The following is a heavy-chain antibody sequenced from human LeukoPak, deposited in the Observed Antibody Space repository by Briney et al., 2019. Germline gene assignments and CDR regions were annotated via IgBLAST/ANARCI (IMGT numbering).Heavy chain of an antibody. CDR2: ISYDGSNK. D-gene: IGHD3-22*01. CDR1: GFTFSSYG. V-gene: IGHV3-30*18. Sequence: GGSLRLSCAASGFTFSSYGMHWVRQAPGKGLEWVAVISYDGSNKYYADSVKGRFTISRDNSKNTLYLQMNSLRAEDTAVYYCAKDLGSNYDSYAFDIWGQGTMVTVSS. J-gene: IGHJ3*02. CDR3: AKDLGSNYDSYAFDI.